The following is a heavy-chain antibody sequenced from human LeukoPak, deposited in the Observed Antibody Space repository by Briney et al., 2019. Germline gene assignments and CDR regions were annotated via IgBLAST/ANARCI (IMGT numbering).Heavy chain of an antibody. J-gene: IGHJ4*02. CDR1: GFTFGSYS. V-gene: IGHV3-48*01. CDR2: ISSGSRTI. CDR3: ARESITGHRDFDY. D-gene: IGHD1-20*01. Sequence: GGSLRLSCAASGFTFGSYSMNWVRQAPGKGLEWISYISSGSRTIYYADSVEGRFTVSRDNAKNSLYLQMRSLRAEETAVYYCARESITGHRDFDYWGQGNLVTVSS.